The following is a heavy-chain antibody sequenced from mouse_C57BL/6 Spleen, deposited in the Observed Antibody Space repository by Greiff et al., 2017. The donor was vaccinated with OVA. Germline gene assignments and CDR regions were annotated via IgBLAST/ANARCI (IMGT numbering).Heavy chain of an antibody. D-gene: IGHD3-2*02. V-gene: IGHV1-50*01. Sequence: QVQLQQPGAELVKPGASVKLSCKASGYTFTSYWMQWVKQRPGQGLEWIGEIDPSDSYTNYNQKFKGKATLTVDTSSSTAYMQLSSLTSEDSAVYYCARDSSGYWGQGTTLTVSS. CDR2: IDPSDSYT. CDR1: GYTFTSYW. J-gene: IGHJ2*01. CDR3: ARDSSGY.